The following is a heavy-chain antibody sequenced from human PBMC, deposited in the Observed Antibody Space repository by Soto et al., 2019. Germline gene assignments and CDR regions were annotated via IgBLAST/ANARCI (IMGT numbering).Heavy chain of an antibody. CDR3: ASESYGGEFDY. D-gene: IGHD4-17*01. CDR2: ISAYNGDT. J-gene: IGHJ4*02. CDR1: GGTFSTYT. V-gene: IGHV1-18*01. Sequence: ASVKVSCKASGGTFSTYTISWVRQAPGQGLEWMGWISAYNGDTNYAQKLQGRVTMATDTATSTAYMELRSLRSEDTAEYYCASESYGGEFDYWGQGTLVSV.